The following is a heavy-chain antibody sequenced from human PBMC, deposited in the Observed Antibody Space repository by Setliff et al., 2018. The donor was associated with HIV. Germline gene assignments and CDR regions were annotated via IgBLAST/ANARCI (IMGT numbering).Heavy chain of an antibody. D-gene: IGHD4-17*01. CDR1: GYSFTGYH. CDR3: ASDTVKATFSDY. CDR2: INPNSGGT. V-gene: IGHV1-2*02. J-gene: IGHJ4*02. Sequence: ASVKVSCKASGYSFTGYHMHWVRQAPGQGLEWMGWINPNSGGTNYAQKFQGRVTMTTDTSISTVYMELSSLTSADTAVYYCASDTVKATFSDYWGQGTLVTVS.